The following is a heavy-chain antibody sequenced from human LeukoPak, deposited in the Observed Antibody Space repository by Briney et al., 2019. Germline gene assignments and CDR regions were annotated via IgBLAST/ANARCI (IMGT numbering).Heavy chain of an antibody. D-gene: IGHD2-15*01. Sequence: SVKVSCKAPGGTFSSYAISWVRQAPGQGLEWMGGIIPIFGTANYAQKFQGRVTITADESTSTAYMELSSLRSEDTAVYYCARALCSGGSCYSDDAAFDIWGQGTMVTVSS. CDR1: GGTFSSYA. J-gene: IGHJ3*02. CDR2: IIPIFGTA. V-gene: IGHV1-69*13. CDR3: ARALCSGGSCYSDDAAFDI.